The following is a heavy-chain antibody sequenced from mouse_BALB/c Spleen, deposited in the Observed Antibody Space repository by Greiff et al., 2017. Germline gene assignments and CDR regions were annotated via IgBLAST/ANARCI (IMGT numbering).Heavy chain of an antibody. D-gene: IGHD1-1*01. CDR2: ISSGSSTF. J-gene: IGHJ4*01. V-gene: IGHV5-17*02. CDR1: GFTFSSFG. Sequence: EVKLVESGGGLVQPGGSRKLSCAASGFTFSSFGMHWVRQAPEKGLEWVAYISSGSSTFYYADTVKGRFTISRDNPKNTLFLQMTSLRSEDTAMYYCARVDITTVGAMDYWGQGTSVTVSS. CDR3: ARVDITTVGAMDY.